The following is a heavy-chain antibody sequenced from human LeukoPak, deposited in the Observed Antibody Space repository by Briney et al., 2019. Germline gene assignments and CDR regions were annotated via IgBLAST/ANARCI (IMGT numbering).Heavy chain of an antibody. Sequence: ASVKVSCKASGYTFTNYGISWVRQAPGQGLEWMGWISTYDGNTNYAQKLQGRVTMTTDTSTSTAYMEPRSLRSDDTAVYYCARDAGDCSSTSCESWFDPWGQGTLVTVSS. CDR2: ISTYDGNT. J-gene: IGHJ5*02. D-gene: IGHD2-2*01. CDR3: ARDAGDCSSTSCESWFDP. CDR1: GYTFTNYG. V-gene: IGHV1-18*01.